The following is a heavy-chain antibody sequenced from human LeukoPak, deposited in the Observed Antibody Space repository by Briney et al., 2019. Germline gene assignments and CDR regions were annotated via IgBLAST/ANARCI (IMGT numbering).Heavy chain of an antibody. CDR1: GFTFNTYW. J-gene: IGHJ5*02. D-gene: IGHD4-23*01. Sequence: PWGSLRLSCAASGFTFNTYWMSWVRQAPGKGLEWVANIKQDGSDKYYVDSVKGRFTISRDNAKNSLYLQMDSLRAEDTAVYYCARETTVITDTAWFDPWGQGTLVTVSS. V-gene: IGHV3-7*01. CDR2: IKQDGSDK. CDR3: ARETTVITDTAWFDP.